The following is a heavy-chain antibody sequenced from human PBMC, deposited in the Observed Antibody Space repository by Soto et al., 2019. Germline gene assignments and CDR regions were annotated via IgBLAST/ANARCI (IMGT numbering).Heavy chain of an antibody. Sequence: GGSLRLSCAASGFTFSSYGMHWVRQAPGKGLEWVAVISYDGSSTYYPDSVKGRFTISRDNSKNTLYLQMNSLRAEATAVYYCAGFGEYYSYYYMDIWGKGTTVTVSS. CDR3: AGFGEYYSYYYMDI. CDR2: ISYDGSST. CDR1: GFTFSSYG. J-gene: IGHJ6*03. V-gene: IGHV3-30*03. D-gene: IGHD3-10*01.